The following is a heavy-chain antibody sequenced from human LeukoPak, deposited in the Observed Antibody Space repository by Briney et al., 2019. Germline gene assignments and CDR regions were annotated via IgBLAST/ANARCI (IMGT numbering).Heavy chain of an antibody. V-gene: IGHV3-21*01. J-gene: IGHJ4*02. D-gene: IGHD6-19*01. CDR2: ISVGSSYI. CDR1: GFTFSTYS. Sequence: GGSLRLSCAASGFTFSTYSMNWVRQAPGKGLEWVSSISVGSSYIYYADSVKGRFTISRDNAKNSLYLQMNSLRAEDTAVYYCARVLSGWYPLDYWGQGTLVTVSS. CDR3: ARVLSGWYPLDY.